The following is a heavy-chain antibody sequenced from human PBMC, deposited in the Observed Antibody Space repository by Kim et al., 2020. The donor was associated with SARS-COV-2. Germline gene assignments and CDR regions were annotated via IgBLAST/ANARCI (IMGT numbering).Heavy chain of an antibody. CDR3: ARGPGYSSSCYAARNWVDP. CDR1: GGSFSGYY. J-gene: IGHJ5*02. D-gene: IGHD6-13*01. Sequence: SETLSLTCAVYGGSFSGYYWSWIRQPPGKGLEWIGEINHSGTTNYNPSLKSRVTISVDTSKNQFSLKLSSVTAADTAVYYCARGPGYSSSCYAARNWVDPWGQGTLVTVPS. CDR2: INHSGTT. V-gene: IGHV4-34*01.